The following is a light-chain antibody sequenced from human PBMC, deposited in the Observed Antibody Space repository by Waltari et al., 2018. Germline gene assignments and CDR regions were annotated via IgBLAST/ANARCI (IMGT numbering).Light chain of an antibody. J-gene: IGLJ3*02. CDR1: DSSIASFG. CDR3: QSYDNGLRGSLL. V-gene: IGLV1-40*01. Sequence: QSVLTQAPSVSGAPGQRVTISCTGGDSSIASFGVNWYQHHPGRVPKLLIYENSERPAGGPDRFSGSKTGTSASLAIEGLQPEDEGDYYGQSYDNGLRGSLLFGGGTKVTV. CDR2: ENS.